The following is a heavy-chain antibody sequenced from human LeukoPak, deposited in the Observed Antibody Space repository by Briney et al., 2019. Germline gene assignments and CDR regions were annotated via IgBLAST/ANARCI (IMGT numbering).Heavy chain of an antibody. Sequence: GESLKTSFKGFGYGFTSYWIGWVRPMPGKGREWMGIIYPGDSDTRYSPSLQGQVTISADKSISTAYLQWSSLKASDTAMYYCARLRGEGSSYGMDVWGKGTTVTVPS. CDR1: GYGFTSYW. V-gene: IGHV5-51*01. J-gene: IGHJ6*04. D-gene: IGHD6-6*01. CDR2: IYPGDSDT. CDR3: ARLRGEGSSYGMDV.